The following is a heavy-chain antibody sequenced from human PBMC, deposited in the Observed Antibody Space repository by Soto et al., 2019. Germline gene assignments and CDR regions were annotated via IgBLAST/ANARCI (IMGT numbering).Heavy chain of an antibody. CDR3: AREGRSGYSGYGRGDYYYYGMDV. CDR1: GFTFSSYD. D-gene: IGHD5-12*01. V-gene: IGHV3-13*01. J-gene: IGHJ6*02. Sequence: GGSLRLSCAASGFTFSSYDMHWVRQATGKGLEWVSAIGTAGDTYYPGSVKGRFPISRENAKNSLYLQMNSLRAEETAVYYWAREGRSGYSGYGRGDYYYYGMDVWGQGTTVTVSS. CDR2: IGTAGDT.